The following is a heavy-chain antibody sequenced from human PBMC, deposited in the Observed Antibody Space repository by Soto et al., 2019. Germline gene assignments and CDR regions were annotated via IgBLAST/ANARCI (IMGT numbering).Heavy chain of an antibody. CDR3: ARFPLRDFWSGYYTRAAFDI. CDR2: INHSGST. Sequence: PSETLSLTCAVYGGSFSGYYWSWIRQPPGKGLEWIGEINHSGSTNYNPSLKSRVTISVDTSKSQFSLKLSSVTAADTAVYYCARFPLRDFWSGYYTRAAFDIWGQGTMVTVSS. D-gene: IGHD3-3*01. J-gene: IGHJ3*02. V-gene: IGHV4-34*01. CDR1: GGSFSGYY.